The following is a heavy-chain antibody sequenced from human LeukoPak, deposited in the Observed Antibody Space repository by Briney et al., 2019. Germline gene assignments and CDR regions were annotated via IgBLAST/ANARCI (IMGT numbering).Heavy chain of an antibody. CDR2: IRGKADGETT. D-gene: IGHD6-13*01. J-gene: IGHJ4*02. V-gene: IGHV3-15*01. CDR3: ILAAAGPAY. CDR1: GFTFSSYW. Sequence: AGGSLRLSCAASGFTFSSYWMTWVRQALGKGPEWLGRIRGKADGETTDYAAPVKGRFTISRDDSKNILYLQMNSLTTEDTAVYYCILAAAGPAYWGQGALVTVSS.